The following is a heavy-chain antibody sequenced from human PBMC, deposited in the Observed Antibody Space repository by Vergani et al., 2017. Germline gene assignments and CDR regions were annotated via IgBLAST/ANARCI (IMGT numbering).Heavy chain of an antibody. CDR2: ISYDGSNK. V-gene: IGHV3-30-3*01. Sequence: VQLVESGGGLVQPGRSLRLSCAASGCTFSSYAMHWVRQAPGKGLEWVAVISYDGSNKYYADSVKGRFTISRDNSKNTLYLQMNSLRAEDTAVYYCARDPAYSSGWVDAFDIWGQGTMVTVSS. D-gene: IGHD6-19*01. CDR3: ARDPAYSSGWVDAFDI. J-gene: IGHJ3*02. CDR1: GCTFSSYA.